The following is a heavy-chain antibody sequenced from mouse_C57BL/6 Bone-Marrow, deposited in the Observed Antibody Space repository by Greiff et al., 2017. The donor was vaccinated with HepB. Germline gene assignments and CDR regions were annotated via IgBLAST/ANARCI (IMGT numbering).Heavy chain of an antibody. J-gene: IGHJ2*01. V-gene: IGHV1-59*01. CDR1: GYTFTSYW. Sequence: VKLQQPGAELVRPGTSVKLSCKASGYTFTSYWMHWVKQRPGQGLEWIGVIDPSDSYTNYNQKFKGKATLTVDTSSSTAYMQLSSLTSEDSAVYYCARKGYGSSPYFDYWGQGTTLTVSS. CDR3: ARKGYGSSPYFDY. CDR2: IDPSDSYT. D-gene: IGHD1-1*01.